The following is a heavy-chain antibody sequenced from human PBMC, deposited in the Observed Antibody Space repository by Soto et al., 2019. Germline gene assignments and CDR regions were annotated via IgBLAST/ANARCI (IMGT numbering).Heavy chain of an antibody. V-gene: IGHV1-8*01. Sequence: QVQLVQSGAEVKKPGASVKVSCKASGYTFTSYDINWVRQATGQGLEWMGWMNPNSGNTGYAQKFQGRVTMTRNTSISTAYMELSSLRSEDTAVYYCARNGIVVPAAIIRFDPWGQGTLVTVSS. CDR2: MNPNSGNT. CDR1: GYTFTSYD. D-gene: IGHD2-2*01. J-gene: IGHJ5*02. CDR3: ARNGIVVPAAIIRFDP.